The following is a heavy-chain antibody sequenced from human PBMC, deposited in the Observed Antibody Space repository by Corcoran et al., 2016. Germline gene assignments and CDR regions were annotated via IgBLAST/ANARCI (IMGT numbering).Heavy chain of an antibody. Sequence: QVQLQQWGAGLLKPSETLSLTCAVYGGSFSGYYWSWIRQPPGKGLEWIGEINHSGSTNYNPSLKSRVTISVDTSKNQFSLKLSSVTAADTAVYYWARSRVWGYSYGDGYWGQGTLVTVSS. CDR3: ARSRVWGYSYGDGY. V-gene: IGHV4-34*01. CDR1: GGSFSGYY. D-gene: IGHD5-18*01. J-gene: IGHJ4*02. CDR2: INHSGST.